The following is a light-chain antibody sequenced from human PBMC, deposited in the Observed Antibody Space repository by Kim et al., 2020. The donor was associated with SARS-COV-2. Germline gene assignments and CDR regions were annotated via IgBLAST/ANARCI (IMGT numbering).Light chain of an antibody. CDR2: AAS. CDR1: QSISSY. Sequence: SVGDRVTINCRASQSISSYLNWYQQKPGKAPKLLIYAASSLQSGVSSRFSGSGSGTDFTLTISSLQPEDFASYYCQQSYSTPPRTFGQGTKVDIK. J-gene: IGKJ1*01. CDR3: QQSYSTPPRT. V-gene: IGKV1-39*01.